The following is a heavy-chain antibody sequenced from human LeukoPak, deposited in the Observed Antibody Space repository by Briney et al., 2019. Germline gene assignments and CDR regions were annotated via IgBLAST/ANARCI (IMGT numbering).Heavy chain of an antibody. V-gene: IGHV3-23*01. CDR2: ITDSGGNT. CDR3: ARAGHCTNGICYTADFDY. D-gene: IGHD2-8*01. CDR1: GFTFSSYG. Sequence: GGSLRLSCAASGFTFSSYGMHWVRQAPGKGLEWVSAITDSGGNTYYAAPVKGRFTISRDNSKNTLYLQMNSLRAEDTAAYYCARAGHCTNGICYTADFDYWGQGTLVTVSS. J-gene: IGHJ4*02.